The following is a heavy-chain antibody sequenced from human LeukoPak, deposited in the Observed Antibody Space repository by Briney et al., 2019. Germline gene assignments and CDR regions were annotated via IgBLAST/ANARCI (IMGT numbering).Heavy chain of an antibody. CDR2: ISPYNGDT. Sequence: ASVKVSCKTSGYTFNSYGISWVRQAPGQGLEWMGWISPYNGDTKYTQNLQGRVIMTTDTSASTAYMELRSLSSDDTAVYYCARDQIDPAWGSHRPYFDLWGQGTLVTVSS. J-gene: IGHJ4*02. CDR1: GYTFNSYG. V-gene: IGHV1-18*01. D-gene: IGHD3-16*02. CDR3: ARDQIDPAWGSHRPYFDL.